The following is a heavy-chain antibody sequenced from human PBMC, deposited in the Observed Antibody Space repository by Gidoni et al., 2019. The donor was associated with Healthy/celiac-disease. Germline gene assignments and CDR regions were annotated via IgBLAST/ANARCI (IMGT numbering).Heavy chain of an antibody. V-gene: IGHV3-15*01. CDR1: GFTFSTAW. CDR3: TTGPLTGPEINYYYYGMDV. Sequence: EVQLVESGGGLVKPGGSLRLSCAASGFTFSTAWMGWVRQAPGKGLEWVGRIKSKTDGGTTDYAAPVKGRFTISRDDSKNTLYLQMNSLKTEDTAVYYCTTGPLTGPEINYYYYGMDVWGQGTTVTVSS. CDR2: IKSKTDGGTT. D-gene: IGHD3-9*01. J-gene: IGHJ6*02.